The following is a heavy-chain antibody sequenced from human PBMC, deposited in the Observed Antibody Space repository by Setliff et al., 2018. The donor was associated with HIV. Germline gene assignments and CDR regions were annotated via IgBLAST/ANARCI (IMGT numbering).Heavy chain of an antibody. CDR1: GGSISSSSYY. J-gene: IGHJ4*02. CDR2: IYYSGRT. V-gene: IGHV4-39*01. CDR3: ARHDGGGWYVRVLATSFDY. D-gene: IGHD6-19*01. Sequence: SETLSLTCTVSGGSISSSSYYWGWIRQPPGKGLEWIGSIYYSGRTYYNPSLKSRVTISVDTSNNQFSLNLSSVTAADTAVYYCARHDGGGWYVRVLATSFDYWGQGTLVTVSS.